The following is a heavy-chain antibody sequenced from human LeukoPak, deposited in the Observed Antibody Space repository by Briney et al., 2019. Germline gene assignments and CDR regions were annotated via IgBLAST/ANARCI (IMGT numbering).Heavy chain of an antibody. D-gene: IGHD6-13*01. Sequence: GSLRLSCAASGFTFSSYWMSWVRQAPGKGLEWVANIKQGGSEKYYVDSVKGRFTISRDNAKNSLYLQMNSLRAEDTAVYYCARDSAGYSSSWYPGYIDYWGQGTLVTVSS. CDR3: ARDSAGYSSSWYPGYIDY. J-gene: IGHJ4*02. CDR1: GFTFSSYW. V-gene: IGHV3-7*01. CDR2: IKQGGSEK.